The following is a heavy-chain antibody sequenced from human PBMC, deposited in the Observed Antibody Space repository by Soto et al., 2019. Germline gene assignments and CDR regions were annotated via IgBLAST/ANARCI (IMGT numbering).Heavy chain of an antibody. CDR1: GGSISSGGYY. CDR2: IYYSGST. CDR3: ARLGAQEIDP. V-gene: IGHV4-61*08. J-gene: IGHJ5*02. D-gene: IGHD3-16*01. Sequence: SETLSLTCTVSGGSISSGGYYWSWIRQHPGKGLEWIGYIYYSGSTNYNPSLKSRVTISVGTPKNQFSLKLSSVTAADTAVYYCARLGAQEIDPWGQGTLVTVSS.